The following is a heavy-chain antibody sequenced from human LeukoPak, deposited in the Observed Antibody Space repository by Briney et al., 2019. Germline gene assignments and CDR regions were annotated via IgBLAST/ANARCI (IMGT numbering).Heavy chain of an antibody. V-gene: IGHV3-48*01. CDR1: GFTFSGYI. CDR2: IGTSGNII. Sequence: GGSLRLSCAASGFTFSGYIMNWVRQAPGKGLEWVAFIGTSGNIIYYADSVKGRFTVPRDNAKNSLYLQMNSLRAEDTAVYYCARDQWLDYWGQGTLVTVSS. J-gene: IGHJ4*02. D-gene: IGHD2-8*01. CDR3: ARDQWLDY.